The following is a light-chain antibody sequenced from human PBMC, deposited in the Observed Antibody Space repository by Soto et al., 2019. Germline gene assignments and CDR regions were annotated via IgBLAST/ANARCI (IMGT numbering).Light chain of an antibody. V-gene: IGKV3-20*01. Sequence: EIVLTQSPGTLSLSPGERATLYCRASQSVPSNYLAWYQQKPGQAPRLLIYGASSRATGIPDRFSGSGSGTDFTLTISRLEPEDFAVYYCQQYGDSRTFGQGTKVEIK. CDR3: QQYGDSRT. J-gene: IGKJ1*01. CDR2: GAS. CDR1: QSVPSNY.